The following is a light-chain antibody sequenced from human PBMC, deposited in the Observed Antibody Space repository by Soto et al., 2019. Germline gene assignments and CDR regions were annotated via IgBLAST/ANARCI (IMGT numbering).Light chain of an antibody. V-gene: IGLV2-14*01. Sequence: QSALTQPASVSGSPGQSITISCTGTSSDVGYYNYVSWYQQHPGKAPKLMIYDVNNRPSGVSDRFSGSKSGNTASLPISGLQAEDEGDYYCSSFTTSSSVVFGGGTKLTVL. CDR1: SSDVGYYNY. CDR3: SSFTTSSSVV. J-gene: IGLJ2*01. CDR2: DVN.